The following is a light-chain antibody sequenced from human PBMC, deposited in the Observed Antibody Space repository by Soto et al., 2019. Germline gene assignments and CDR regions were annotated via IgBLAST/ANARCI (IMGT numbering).Light chain of an antibody. V-gene: IGKV3-11*01. J-gene: IGKJ4*01. CDR1: QSISSY. CDR3: QQRSNWTLT. CDR2: DAS. Sequence: EVVLTQSPDTLSLPPGERATLSCRASQSISSYLAWYQQKPGQAPRLLIYDASSRATGIPARFSGSGSGTDFTLTISSLEPEDFAVYYCQQRSNWTLTFGGGTKV.